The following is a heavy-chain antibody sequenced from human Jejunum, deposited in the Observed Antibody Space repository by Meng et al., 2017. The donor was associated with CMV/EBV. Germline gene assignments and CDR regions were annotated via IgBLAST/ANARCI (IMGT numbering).Heavy chain of an antibody. CDR3: ARGFGTEFYSPPYY. J-gene: IGHJ4*02. CDR1: GFTFSDYW. V-gene: IGHV3-74*01. D-gene: IGHD4-11*01. Sequence: GFTFSDYWMHWVRQAPGKGLVWVSRINSDGIATSYADSVKGRFTISRDNAKNTLFLQMDGLRAEDTALYYCARGFGTEFYSPPYYWSQGTLVTVSS. CDR2: INSDGIAT.